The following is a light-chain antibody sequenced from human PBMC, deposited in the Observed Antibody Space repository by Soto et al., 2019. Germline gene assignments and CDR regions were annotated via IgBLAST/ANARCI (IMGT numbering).Light chain of an antibody. J-gene: IGKJ1*01. Sequence: EIVLTQSPGTLSLSRWERATLSCRASQSVRSDYLAWYQQKPGQAPRLLIYGASTTATGIPARFSGSGSGTEFTLTISSLQSEDFAVYNCQQYNNWPRTFGQGTKVDIK. CDR1: QSVRSD. CDR3: QQYNNWPRT. V-gene: IGKV3-15*01. CDR2: GAS.